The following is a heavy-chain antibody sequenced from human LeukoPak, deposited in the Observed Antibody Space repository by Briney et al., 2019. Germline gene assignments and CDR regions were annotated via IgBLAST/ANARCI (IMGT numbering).Heavy chain of an antibody. Sequence: GGSLRLSCAASGFTFSSYAMRGVRQARGKGREWVSAISGSGGSKYYADSVKGRFTISRATSKTTLYLQMNSLRAEATAVYYCAKDGPYVWGSSRRGYSYGLDYWGQGTLVTVSS. D-gene: IGHD3-16*02. CDR2: ISGSGGSK. J-gene: IGHJ4*02. V-gene: IGHV3-23*01. CDR3: AKDGPYVWGSSRRGYSYGLDY. CDR1: GFTFSSYA.